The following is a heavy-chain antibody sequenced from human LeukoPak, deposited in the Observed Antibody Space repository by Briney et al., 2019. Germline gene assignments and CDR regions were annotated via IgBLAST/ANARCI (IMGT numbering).Heavy chain of an antibody. V-gene: IGHV3-72*01. CDR3: TRENYEKLDS. J-gene: IGHJ4*02. D-gene: IGHD1-7*01. CDR1: GFTFRDLY. Sequence: GGSLRLSCAASGFTFRDLYMGWVRQAPGKGLEWVGRITHKPHGYTAKYAASLEGRFTISRDDSQNSLYLQINSLKTEDTAIYYCTRENYEKLDSWGQGALVTVSS. CDR2: ITHKPHGYTA.